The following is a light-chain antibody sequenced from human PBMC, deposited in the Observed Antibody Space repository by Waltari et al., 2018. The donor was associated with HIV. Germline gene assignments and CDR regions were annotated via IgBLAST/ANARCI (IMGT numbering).Light chain of an antibody. CDR3: QQYNSYWWT. CDR2: KAS. V-gene: IGKV1-5*03. J-gene: IGKJ1*01. Sequence: IQMTQSPSTLPASVVDRVTITCRASESISRWLAWSQQKPGTAPKLLIYKASTLDCGVPSRFSGSGSGTEFTLTISSLQPDDFATYYCQQYNSYWWTFGRGTKVEIK. CDR1: ESISRW.